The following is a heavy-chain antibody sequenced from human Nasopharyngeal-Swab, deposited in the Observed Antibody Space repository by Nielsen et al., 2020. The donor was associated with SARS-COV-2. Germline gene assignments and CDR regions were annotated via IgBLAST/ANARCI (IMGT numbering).Heavy chain of an antibody. J-gene: IGHJ6*03. Sequence: GESLKISCAASGFTFSSYAMSWVRQAPGKGPEWVSAISGSGGSTYYADSVKGRFTISRDNSKNTLYLQMNSLRAEDTAVYYCAKSSHYGSEYYYYYMDVWGKGTTVTVSS. D-gene: IGHD3-10*01. CDR1: GFTFSSYA. CDR2: ISGSGGST. V-gene: IGHV3-23*01. CDR3: AKSSHYGSEYYYYYMDV.